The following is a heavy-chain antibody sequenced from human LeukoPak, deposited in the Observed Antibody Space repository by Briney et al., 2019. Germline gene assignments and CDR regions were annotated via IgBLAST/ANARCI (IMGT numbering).Heavy chain of an antibody. CDR3: ARQGRGYSGYDLDY. D-gene: IGHD5-12*01. CDR2: IRYDGSNK. V-gene: IGHV3-30*02. Sequence: GGPLRLSCAASGFTFSSYGIHWVRQAPGKGLEGVAFIRYDGSNKYYTDSVKGRFTISRDNSKNTLYLQMNSLRAEDTAVYYCARQGRGYSGYDLDYWGQGTLVTVSS. CDR1: GFTFSSYG. J-gene: IGHJ4*02.